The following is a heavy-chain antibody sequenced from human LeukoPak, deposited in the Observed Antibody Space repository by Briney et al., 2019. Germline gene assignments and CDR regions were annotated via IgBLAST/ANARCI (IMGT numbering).Heavy chain of an antibody. D-gene: IGHD1-26*01. CDR2: IGSKACGGTT. J-gene: IGHJ6*03. CDR1: EFSVGSNY. V-gene: IGHV3-49*04. CDR3: TRRIGVMMGATWGHYYMDV. Sequence: GGSLRLSCAASEFSVGSNYMTWVRQAPGKGLEWVGFIGSKACGGTTEYAASLKGRFTISRDDSKSIVYLQINSLKTEDTAVYYCTRRIGVMMGATWGHYYMDVWGRGTMVT.